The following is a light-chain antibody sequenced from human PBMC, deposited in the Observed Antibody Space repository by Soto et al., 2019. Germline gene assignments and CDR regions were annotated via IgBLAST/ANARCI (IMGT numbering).Light chain of an antibody. J-gene: IGKJ5*01. CDR1: QSVSIK. CDR2: DTS. CDR3: QQYNNWPPIT. Sequence: EIVMTQSPATLSVSPGARAPLSCRASQSVSIKLAWYQQKLGQAPRLLIYDTSTRATGIPARFSGSGSGTEFTLTISSLQSEDFAVYYCQQYNNWPPITFGQGTRLEIK. V-gene: IGKV3-15*01.